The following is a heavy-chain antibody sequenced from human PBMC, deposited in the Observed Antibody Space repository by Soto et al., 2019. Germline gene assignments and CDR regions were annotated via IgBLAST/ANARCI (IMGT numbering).Heavy chain of an antibody. CDR2: IYDSGST. D-gene: IGHD2-21*02. Sequence: SETLSLTYTVSGGSVISDTYYWSWIRQSPERGLEWIGYIYDSGSTNYNPSLKSRVTISLDTSENQFSLKMNSVTAADTAMYYCARVSISGHLLWGQGTLVTVSS. CDR3: ARVSISGHLL. V-gene: IGHV4-61*01. J-gene: IGHJ4*02. CDR1: GGSVISDTYY.